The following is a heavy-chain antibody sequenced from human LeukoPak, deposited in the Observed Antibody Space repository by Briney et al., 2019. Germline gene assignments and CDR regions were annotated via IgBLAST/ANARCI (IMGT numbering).Heavy chain of an antibody. CDR1: GGSISSSSYY. D-gene: IGHD6-13*01. CDR2: IYYSGST. J-gene: IGHJ5*02. CDR3: ARGAAGSPYNWFDP. V-gene: IGHV4-39*01. Sequence: PSETLSLTCTVSGGSISSSSYYWGWIRQPPGRGLEWIGSIYYSGSTYYNPSLKSRVTISVDTSKNQFSLKLSSVTAADTAVYYCARGAAGSPYNWFDPWGQGTLVTVSS.